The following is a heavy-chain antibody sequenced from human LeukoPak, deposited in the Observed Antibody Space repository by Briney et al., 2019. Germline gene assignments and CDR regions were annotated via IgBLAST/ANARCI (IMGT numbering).Heavy chain of an antibody. J-gene: IGHJ4*02. Sequence: PSETLSLTCTVSGVSISSSSYYWAWIRQAPGKGLEWIGNIYHTGSTYYNPSLKSRVTIFVDTSKNHYSLKLTSVTAADTAVYYCARVWEPKGTGTYYFDYWGQGALVTVSS. D-gene: IGHD1-26*01. V-gene: IGHV4-39*02. CDR3: ARVWEPKGTGTYYFDY. CDR2: IYHTGST. CDR1: GVSISSSSYY.